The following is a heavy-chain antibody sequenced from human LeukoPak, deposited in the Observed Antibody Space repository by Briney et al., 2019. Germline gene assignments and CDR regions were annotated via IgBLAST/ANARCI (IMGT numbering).Heavy chain of an antibody. CDR3: ARGFRSSGWYRLAVFDY. D-gene: IGHD6-19*01. Sequence: GGSLRLSCAASGFTFSSYAMHWVRQAPGKGLEWVAVISYDGSNKYYADSVKGRFTISRDNSKNTLYLQMNSLRAEDTAVYYCARGFRSSGWYRLAVFDYWGQETLVTVSS. CDR2: ISYDGSNK. J-gene: IGHJ4*02. V-gene: IGHV3-30-3*01. CDR1: GFTFSSYA.